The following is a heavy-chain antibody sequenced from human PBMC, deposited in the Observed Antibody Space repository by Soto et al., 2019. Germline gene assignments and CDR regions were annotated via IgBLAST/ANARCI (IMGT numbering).Heavy chain of an antibody. CDR1: GGSVSNKTYY. CDR2: VYYSGTT. J-gene: IGHJ4*02. D-gene: IGHD4-17*01. V-gene: IGHV4-61*01. Sequence: ETLSLTCSVSGGSVSNKTYYWSWIRQPPGKRLEWIGYVYYSGTTNYNPSLKSRVTISADLSKNQFSLRLSSVTTADTALYYCARTTAVPNTLRSRYFFDYWGQGTLVTVS. CDR3: ARTTAVPNTLRSRYFFDY.